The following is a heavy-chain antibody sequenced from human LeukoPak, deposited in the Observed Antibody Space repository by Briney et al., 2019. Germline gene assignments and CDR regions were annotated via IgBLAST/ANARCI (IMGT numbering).Heavy chain of an antibody. J-gene: IGHJ6*02. CDR1: GGSISSGGYY. V-gene: IGHV4-31*03. CDR2: IYYSGST. CDR3: ARARLLLGYYYYGMDV. Sequence: TLSLTCTVSGGSISSGGYYWSWIRQPPGKGLEWIGYIYYSGSTYYNPSLKSRVTISVDTSKNQFSLKLSSVTAADTAVYYCARARLLLGYYYYGMDVWGQGTSVTVSS. D-gene: IGHD2-21*02.